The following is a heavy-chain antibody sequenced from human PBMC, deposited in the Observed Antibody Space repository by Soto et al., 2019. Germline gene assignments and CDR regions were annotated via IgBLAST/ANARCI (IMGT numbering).Heavy chain of an antibody. D-gene: IGHD3-3*01. V-gene: IGHV1-3*01. CDR2: INAGNGNT. CDR3: ASPARNYDFWSGYSFDI. CDR1: GYSFTNYA. Sequence: ASVKVSCKSSGYSFTNYAIYCVRQAPGQRLEWMGWINAGNGNTKYSQNFQGRVTMTRNTSISTAYMELSSLRSEDTAVYYCASPARNYDFWSGYSFDIWGQGTMVTVSS. J-gene: IGHJ3*02.